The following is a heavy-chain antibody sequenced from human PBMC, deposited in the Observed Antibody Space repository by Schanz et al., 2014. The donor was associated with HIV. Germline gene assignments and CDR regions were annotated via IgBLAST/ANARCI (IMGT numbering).Heavy chain of an antibody. D-gene: IGHD6-19*01. V-gene: IGHV3-30-3*01. CDR2: ISYDGSNK. CDR3: ARSPDWAGTDAFEI. J-gene: IGHJ3*02. CDR1: GFSFSSYT. Sequence: VKLSESGGGLVQPGGSLRLSCAASGFSFSSYTMHWVRQAPDKGLEWVAIISYDGSNKYYADSVKGRFTISRDNSKNTLYLQMNSLRAEDTAIYYCARSPDWAGTDAFEIWGQGTMVTVSS.